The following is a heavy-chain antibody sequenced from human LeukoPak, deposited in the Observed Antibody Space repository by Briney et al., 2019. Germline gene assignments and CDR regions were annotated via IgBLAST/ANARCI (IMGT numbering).Heavy chain of an antibody. V-gene: IGHV3-21*01. D-gene: IGHD1-26*01. Sequence: GGSLRLSCAASGFTFSSYSMNWVRQAPGKGLEWVSSISSSSSYIYYADSVKGRFTISRDNAKNSLYLQMNSLRAEDTAVYYCARVEEEWGLLALNFDYWGQGTLVTVSS. CDR1: GFTFSSYS. J-gene: IGHJ4*02. CDR2: ISSSSSYI. CDR3: ARVEEEWGLLALNFDY.